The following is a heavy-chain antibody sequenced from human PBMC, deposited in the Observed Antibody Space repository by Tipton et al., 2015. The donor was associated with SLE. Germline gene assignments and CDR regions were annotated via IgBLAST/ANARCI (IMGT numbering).Heavy chain of an antibody. CDR3: ARADPLRFDS. J-gene: IGHJ4*02. D-gene: IGHD3-16*01. V-gene: IGHV4-31*03. Sequence: TLSLTCTVSGGSVNSGGFHWSWIRQSPEKGLEWIGFISDSGTYYNPSLQSRVTISIQTSKNQLSLKVNSVTAADTALYFCARADPLRFDSWGQGTLITVSS. CDR2: ISDSGT. CDR1: GGSVNSGGFH.